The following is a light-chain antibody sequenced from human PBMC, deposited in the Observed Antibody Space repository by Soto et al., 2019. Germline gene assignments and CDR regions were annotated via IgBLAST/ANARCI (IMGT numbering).Light chain of an antibody. V-gene: IGKV4-1*01. Sequence: DIVMTQSPDSLAVSLGERATINCKSSQSIFYTPNNQSYLAWYQQKPGHPPNLLISWASTRESGVPDRFSGSGSGTTLTLTISSLLAADVAVYYCQHYYNTPWTFGQGTKVEIK. CDR1: QSIFYTPNNQSY. CDR3: QHYYNTPWT. CDR2: WAS. J-gene: IGKJ1*01.